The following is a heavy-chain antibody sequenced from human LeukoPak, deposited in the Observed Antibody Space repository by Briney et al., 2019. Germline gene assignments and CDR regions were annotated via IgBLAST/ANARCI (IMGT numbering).Heavy chain of an antibody. V-gene: IGHV4-34*01. CDR3: ARTRSGYHKYFQH. CDR2: INHSGST. J-gene: IGHJ1*01. CDR1: GGSFSGYY. Sequence: SETLSLTCAVYGGSFSGYYWSWIRQPPGKGLEWIGEINHSGSTNYNPPLKSRVTISVDTSKNQFSLKLSSVTAADTAVYYCARTRSGYHKYFQHWGQGTLVTVSS. D-gene: IGHD3-3*01.